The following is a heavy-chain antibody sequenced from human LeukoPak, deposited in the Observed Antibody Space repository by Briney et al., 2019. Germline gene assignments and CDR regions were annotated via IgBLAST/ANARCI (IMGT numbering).Heavy chain of an antibody. CDR2: VFYSGSA. Sequence: PSETLSLTCTISGGSISNFYWSWIRQPPGKGLEWIGYVFYSGSAIYNPSLKSRVTLSVDTSKNQFSLNLTSVTAADTAVYYCARLSNSGSYNYFDYWGQGTLVTVSS. CDR3: ARLSNSGSYNYFDY. J-gene: IGHJ4*02. CDR1: GGSISNFY. V-gene: IGHV4-59*08. D-gene: IGHD3-10*01.